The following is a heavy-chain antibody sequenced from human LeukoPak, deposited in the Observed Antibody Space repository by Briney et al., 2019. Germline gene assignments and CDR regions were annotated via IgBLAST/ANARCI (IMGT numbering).Heavy chain of an antibody. CDR3: ARGDYDILTGPPSYYYYGMDV. Sequence: GGSLRLSCAASGFTFSSYAMHWVRQAPGKGLEWVAVISYDGSNKYYADSVKGRFTISRDNSKNTLYLQMNSLRAEDTAVYYCARGDYDILTGPPSYYYYGMDVWGQGTTVTVSS. CDR1: GFTFSSYA. CDR2: ISYDGSNK. D-gene: IGHD3-9*01. J-gene: IGHJ6*02. V-gene: IGHV3-30*04.